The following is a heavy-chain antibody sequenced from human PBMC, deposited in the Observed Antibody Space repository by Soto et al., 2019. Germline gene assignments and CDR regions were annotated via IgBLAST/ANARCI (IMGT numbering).Heavy chain of an antibody. CDR1: GFTFSSYA. Sequence: PGGSLRLSCAASGFTFSSYAMSWVRQAPGKGLEWVSAVSGSGDSTYYADSVKGRFTISRDNSKNTLYLQMNSLRAEDTAVYYCAKDRTKEYSSSWYPTWGQGTLVTVSS. CDR2: VSGSGDST. J-gene: IGHJ5*02. D-gene: IGHD6-13*01. CDR3: AKDRTKEYSSSWYPT. V-gene: IGHV3-23*01.